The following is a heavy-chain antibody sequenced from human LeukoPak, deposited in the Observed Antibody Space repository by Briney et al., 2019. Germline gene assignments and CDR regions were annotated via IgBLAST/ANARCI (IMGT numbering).Heavy chain of an antibody. Sequence: GRSLRLSCAASGFTFDDYAMHWVRQVPGKGLEWVSGISWNSGSIGYADSVKGRFTISRDNAKNSLYLQMNSLRAEDTALYYCAKDLDETHYYGMDVWGQGTTVTVSS. CDR3: AKDLDETHYYGMDV. D-gene: IGHD2-2*03. V-gene: IGHV3-9*01. CDR1: GFTFDDYA. CDR2: ISWNSGSI. J-gene: IGHJ6*02.